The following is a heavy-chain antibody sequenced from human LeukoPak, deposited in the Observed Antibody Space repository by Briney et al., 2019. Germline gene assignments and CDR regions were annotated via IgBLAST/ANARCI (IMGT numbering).Heavy chain of an antibody. Sequence: ASVKVSCKASGYTFTDYYMHWVRQAPGQGLEWMGWINPNSGDTNYAQKFQGRVTMTRDTSISTAYMDLSGLRSDDTAVYYCARDTTTKRAAKSYFDFWGQGTLVTVSS. J-gene: IGHJ4*02. CDR2: INPNSGDT. D-gene: IGHD1-26*01. CDR1: GYTFTDYY. CDR3: ARDTTTKRAAKSYFDF. V-gene: IGHV1-2*02.